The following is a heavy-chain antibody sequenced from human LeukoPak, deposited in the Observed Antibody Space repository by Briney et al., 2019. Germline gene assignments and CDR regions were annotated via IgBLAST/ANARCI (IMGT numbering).Heavy chain of an antibody. Sequence: ASVNVSCKVSGYTLTELSMHWVRQAPGKGLEWMGGFDPEDGETIYAQKFQGRVTMTEDTSTDTAYVELSSLRSEDTAVYYCATGLVVVAATTVDYWGQGTLVTVSS. V-gene: IGHV1-24*01. CDR1: GYTLTELS. D-gene: IGHD2-15*01. CDR2: FDPEDGET. J-gene: IGHJ4*02. CDR3: ATGLVVVAATTVDY.